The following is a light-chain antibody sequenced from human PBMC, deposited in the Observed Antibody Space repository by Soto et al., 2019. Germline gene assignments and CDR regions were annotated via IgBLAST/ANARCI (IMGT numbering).Light chain of an antibody. CDR3: QQYGSSPLT. CDR1: QTVNNNY. CDR2: GAS. J-gene: IGKJ4*01. V-gene: IGKV3-20*01. Sequence: ELVLTQSPGTLSLSPGERATLSCRASQTVNNNYLAWYQQIPGQAPRLLISGASGRATGTPDRFSGSASGTDFTLTISRLEPDDFAVYYCQQYGSSPLTFGGGTKV.